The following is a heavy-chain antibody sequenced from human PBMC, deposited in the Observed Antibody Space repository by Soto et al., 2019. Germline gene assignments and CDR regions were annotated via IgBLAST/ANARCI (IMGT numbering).Heavy chain of an antibody. V-gene: IGHV1-69*13. Sequence: SVKVSCKASGGTFSSYAISWVRQAPGQGLEWMGGIIPIFGTANYAQKFQGRVTITADESTSTAYMELSSLRSEDTAVYYCARFYSNYGNYYYGMDVWGQGTTVTVSS. J-gene: IGHJ6*02. CDR2: IIPIFGTA. CDR1: GGTFSSYA. CDR3: ARFYSNYGNYYYGMDV. D-gene: IGHD4-4*01.